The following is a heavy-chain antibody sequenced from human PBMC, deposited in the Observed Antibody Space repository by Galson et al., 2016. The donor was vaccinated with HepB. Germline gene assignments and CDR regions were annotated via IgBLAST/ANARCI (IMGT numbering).Heavy chain of an antibody. J-gene: IGHJ4*02. Sequence: SLRLSCAASGFTFSSYDMHWVRQTTGQGLEWVSAIGTAGDTSYSGSVKGRFTISRENAKNSLYLRMNSLRAGDTAVYYCAREDAGVFDYWGQGTLVTVSS. CDR3: AREDAGVFDY. CDR2: IGTAGDT. D-gene: IGHD3-10*01. V-gene: IGHV3-13*04. CDR1: GFTFSSYD.